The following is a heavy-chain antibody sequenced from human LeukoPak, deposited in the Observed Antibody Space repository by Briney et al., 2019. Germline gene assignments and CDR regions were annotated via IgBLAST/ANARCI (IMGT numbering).Heavy chain of an antibody. CDR3: ARVQGGYNYVFDY. CDR2: IIPIFGTA. J-gene: IGHJ4*02. CDR1: GGTFSSYA. D-gene: IGHD5-24*01. Sequence: EASVKVSCKASGGTFSSYAISWARQAPGQGLEWMGGIIPIFGTANYAQKFQGRVTITTDESTSTAYMELSSLRSEDTAVYYCARVQGGYNYVFDYWGQGTLVTVSS. V-gene: IGHV1-69*05.